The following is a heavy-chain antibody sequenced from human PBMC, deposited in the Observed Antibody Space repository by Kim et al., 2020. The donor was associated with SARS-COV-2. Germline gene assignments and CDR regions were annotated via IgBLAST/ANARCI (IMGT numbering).Heavy chain of an antibody. CDR3: ARSGHRITIFGVVDR. CDR2: ISGSGGST. CDR1: GFTFSSYA. J-gene: IGHJ5*02. D-gene: IGHD3-3*01. V-gene: IGHV3-23*01. Sequence: GGSLRLSCAASGFTFSSYAMSWVRQAPGKGLEWVSAISGSGGSTYYADSVKGRFTISRDNSKNTLYLQMNSLRAEDTAVYYCARSGHRITIFGVVDRWGQGTLVTVSS.